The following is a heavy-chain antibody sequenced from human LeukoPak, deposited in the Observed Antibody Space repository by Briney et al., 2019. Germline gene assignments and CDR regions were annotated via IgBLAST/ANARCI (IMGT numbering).Heavy chain of an antibody. Sequence: GGSLRLSCAASGFTFSSYAMSWVRQAPGKGLEWVSAISGSGGSTYYADSVKGRFTISRDNSKNTLYLQMNSLRAEDTAVYYCAKGANRRYYDFWSGYHDAFDIWGQGTMVTVSS. V-gene: IGHV3-23*01. D-gene: IGHD3-3*01. CDR2: ISGSGGST. CDR1: GFTFSSYA. CDR3: AKGANRRYYDFWSGYHDAFDI. J-gene: IGHJ3*02.